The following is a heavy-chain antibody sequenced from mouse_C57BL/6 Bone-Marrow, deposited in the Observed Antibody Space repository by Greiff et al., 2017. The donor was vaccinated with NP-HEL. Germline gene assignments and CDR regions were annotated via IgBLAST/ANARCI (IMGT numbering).Heavy chain of an antibody. CDR1: GYTFTSYW. D-gene: IGHD1-1*01. J-gene: IGHJ2*01. V-gene: IGHV1-52*01. CDR2: IDPSDSET. Sequence: QVQLKQPGAELVRPGSSVKLSCKASGYTFTSYWMHWVKQRPIQGLEWIGNIDPSDSETHYNQKFKDKATLTVDKSSSTAYMQLSSLTSEDSAVYYCARSGEGYYGSSLDYWGQGTTLTVSS. CDR3: ARSGEGYYGSSLDY.